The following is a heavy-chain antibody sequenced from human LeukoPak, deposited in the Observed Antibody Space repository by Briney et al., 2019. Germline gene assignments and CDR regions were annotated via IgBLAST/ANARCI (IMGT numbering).Heavy chain of an antibody. Sequence: SETLSLTCTVSGGSISSYYWSWIRQPPGKGLEWIRYIYYSESTNYNPSLKSRVTISVDTSKNQISLKLSSVTAADTAVYYCARDGEVEDSSGYIWFDPWGQGTLVTVSS. CDR3: ARDGEVEDSSGYIWFDP. V-gene: IGHV4-59*01. J-gene: IGHJ5*02. D-gene: IGHD3-22*01. CDR1: GGSISSYY. CDR2: IYYSEST.